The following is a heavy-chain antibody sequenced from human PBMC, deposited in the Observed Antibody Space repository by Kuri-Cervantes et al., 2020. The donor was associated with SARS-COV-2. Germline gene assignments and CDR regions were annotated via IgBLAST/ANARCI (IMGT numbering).Heavy chain of an antibody. CDR3: ARTLDYYGSGTYCFDY. D-gene: IGHD3-10*01. V-gene: IGHV4-61*05. CDR2: IYYSGST. CDR1: GGSISSSSYY. J-gene: IGHJ4*02. Sequence: SETLSLTCTVSGGSISSSSYYWGWIRQPPGKGLEWIGYIYYSGSTKYNPSLKSRVTMSVDTSKNQFSLKLNSVTPADTAVYYCARTLDYYGSGTYCFDYWGQGTLVTVSS.